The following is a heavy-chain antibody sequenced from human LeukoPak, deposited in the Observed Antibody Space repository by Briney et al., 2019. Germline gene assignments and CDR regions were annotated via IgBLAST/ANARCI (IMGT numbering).Heavy chain of an antibody. J-gene: IGHJ5*02. CDR3: ASSYCDFWRGRNNWFDP. Sequence: ASVKVSCKASGYTFTSYDINWVRQATGQGLEWMGWMDPNSGNTGYAQKFQGRVTMTRNTSISAAYMELSSLRSEDTAVYYCASSYCDFWRGRNNWFDPWGQGSLLTVYS. D-gene: IGHD3-3*01. CDR1: GYTFTSYD. CDR2: MDPNSGNT. V-gene: IGHV1-8*01.